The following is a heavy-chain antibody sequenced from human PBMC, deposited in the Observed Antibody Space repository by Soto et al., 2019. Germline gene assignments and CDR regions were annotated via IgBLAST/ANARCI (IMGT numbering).Heavy chain of an antibody. Sequence: PGGSLTLSCASSGFSFSHYYMSWIRQAPGKGLEWVSYISSSSSYTNYADSVKGRFTISRDNAKNSLYLQMNSLRAEDTAVYYCARDVEAAAFAPAYWGQGTLVTVSS. CDR1: GFSFSHYY. V-gene: IGHV3-11*06. D-gene: IGHD6-13*01. J-gene: IGHJ4*02. CDR3: ARDVEAAAFAPAY. CDR2: ISSSSSYT.